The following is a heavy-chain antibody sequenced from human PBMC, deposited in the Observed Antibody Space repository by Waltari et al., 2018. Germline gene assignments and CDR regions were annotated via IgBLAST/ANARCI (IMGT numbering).Heavy chain of an antibody. CDR1: GLPFSIYW. V-gene: IGHV3-74*01. J-gene: IGHJ6*02. CDR3: VRDNWLYGMDV. Sequence: EVQLVESGGGLVQHGGSLRLSCAASGLPFSIYWIHWVRRAPGKGLVWVSRIDGDGRNTDYADSVRGRFTISRDNYENTLYLQMTSLRTDDTAVYYCVRDNWLYGMDVWGQGTTVTVSS. D-gene: IGHD3-10*01. CDR2: IDGDGRNT.